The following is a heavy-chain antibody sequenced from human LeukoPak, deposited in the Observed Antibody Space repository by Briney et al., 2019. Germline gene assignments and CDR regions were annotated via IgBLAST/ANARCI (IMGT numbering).Heavy chain of an antibody. CDR3: AKDHSSSWYFDY. CDR2: IRYDGSNK. V-gene: IGHV3-30*02. J-gene: IGHJ4*02. Sequence: GGSLRLTCAASGFTFSSYGMHWVRQAPGKGLEWVAFIRYDGSNKYYADSVKGRFTISRDNSKNTLYLQMNSLRAEDTAVYYCAKDHSSSWYFDYWGQGTLVTVSS. CDR1: GFTFSSYG. D-gene: IGHD6-13*01.